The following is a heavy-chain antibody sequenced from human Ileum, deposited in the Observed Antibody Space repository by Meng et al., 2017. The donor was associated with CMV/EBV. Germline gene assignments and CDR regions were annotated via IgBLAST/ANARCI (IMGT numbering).Heavy chain of an antibody. CDR2: IHPTGTT. CDR3: ARAAARGVPVDL. Sequence: QLQLPEPGPRLLQLSGPLSLTCTVTGGSLTSYYWTWIRQPAGKGLEWIGRIHPTGTTDDNPSLRSRVSMSLDKSKNQFSLKLTSVTAADTAVYYCARAAARGVPVDLWGQGTLVTVSS. J-gene: IGHJ5*02. CDR1: GGSLTSYY. V-gene: IGHV4-4*07. D-gene: IGHD3-10*01.